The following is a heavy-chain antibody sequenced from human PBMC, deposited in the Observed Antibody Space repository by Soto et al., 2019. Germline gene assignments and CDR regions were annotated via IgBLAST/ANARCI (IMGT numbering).Heavy chain of an antibody. D-gene: IGHD3-3*01. CDR3: SRVIYHDFHGCMDV. CDR2: ISAYNGNT. V-gene: IGHV1-18*04. CDR1: GYTFTSYG. Sequence: GASVKVSFKASGYTFTSYGISWLRQAPGQGLEWMGWISAYNGNTNYAQKLQGRVTMTTDTSTSTAYMELRSLRSDDTALYYCSRVIYHDFHGCMDVWGQGTTVTVSS. J-gene: IGHJ6*02.